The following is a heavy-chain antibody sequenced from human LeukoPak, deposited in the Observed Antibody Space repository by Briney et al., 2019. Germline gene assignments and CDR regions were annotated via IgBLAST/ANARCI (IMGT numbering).Heavy chain of an antibody. CDR3: AKGRITIFGVVIPDY. V-gene: IGHV3-7*03. J-gene: IGHJ4*02. CDR2: IKQDGNEI. D-gene: IGHD3-3*01. CDR1: GFTFSSYW. Sequence: PGGSLRLSCAASGFTFSSYWMYWVRQAPGKGLEWVAYIKQDGNEIYYVDSVKGRFTISRDNAKNSLYLQMNSLRAEDTAVYYCAKGRITIFGVVIPDYWGQGTLVTVSS.